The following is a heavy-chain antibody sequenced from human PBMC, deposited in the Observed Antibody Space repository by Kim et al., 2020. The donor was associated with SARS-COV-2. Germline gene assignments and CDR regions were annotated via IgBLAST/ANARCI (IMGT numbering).Heavy chain of an antibody. J-gene: IGHJ6*02. CDR1: GFTFSSYS. D-gene: IGHD6-13*01. V-gene: IGHV3-21*01. CDR3: ARDRHMYSSSWTGSFGYYYYYYGMDV. Sequence: GGSLRLSCAASGFTFSSYSMNWVRQAPGKGLEWVSSISSSSSYIYYADSVKGRFTISRDNAKNSLYLQMNSLRAEDTAVYYCARDRHMYSSSWTGSFGYYYYYYGMDVWGQGTTVTVSS. CDR2: ISSSSSYI.